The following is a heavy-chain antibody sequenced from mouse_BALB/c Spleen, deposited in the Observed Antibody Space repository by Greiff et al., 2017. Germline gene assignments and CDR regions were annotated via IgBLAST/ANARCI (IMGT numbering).Heavy chain of an antibody. Sequence: QVQLQQSGAELAKPGASVKMSCKASGYTFTSYWMHWVKQRPGQGLEWIGYINPSTGYTEYNQKFKDKATLTADKSSSTAYMQLSSLTSEDSAVYYCARCLPLYAMDYWGQGTSVTVSS. CDR1: GYTFTSYW. J-gene: IGHJ4*01. V-gene: IGHV1-7*01. CDR2: INPSTGYT. CDR3: ARCLPLYAMDY.